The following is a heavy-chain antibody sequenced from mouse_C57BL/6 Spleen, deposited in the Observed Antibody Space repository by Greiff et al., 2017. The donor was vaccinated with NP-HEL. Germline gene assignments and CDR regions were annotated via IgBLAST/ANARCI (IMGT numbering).Heavy chain of an antibody. CDR2: ISSGGDYT. Sequence: EVKLVESGEGLVKPGGSLKLSCAASGFTFSSYAMSWVRQTPEKRLEWVAYISSGGDYTYYADTVKGRFTISRDNARNTLYLQMSSLKSEDTAMYYCTRAVFTTVVATYYAMDYWGQGTSVTVSS. CDR3: TRAVFTTVVATYYAMDY. D-gene: IGHD1-1*01. CDR1: GFTFSSYA. V-gene: IGHV5-9-1*02. J-gene: IGHJ4*01.